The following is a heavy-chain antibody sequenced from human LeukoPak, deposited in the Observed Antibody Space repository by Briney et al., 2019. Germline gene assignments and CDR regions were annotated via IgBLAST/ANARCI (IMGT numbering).Heavy chain of an antibody. CDR1: GFTLSSYS. V-gene: IGHV3-64*01. CDR3: ARVDSGSACAS. D-gene: IGHD6-19*01. Sequence: GGSLRLSCAASGFTLSSYSMHWVRQAPGKGLEFVSAISRNGRNTYYANSVKGRFTISRDISKNTLYLQMGSLRPEDMAVYYCARVDSGSACASWGQGILVTVSS. CDR2: ISRNGRNT. J-gene: IGHJ1*01.